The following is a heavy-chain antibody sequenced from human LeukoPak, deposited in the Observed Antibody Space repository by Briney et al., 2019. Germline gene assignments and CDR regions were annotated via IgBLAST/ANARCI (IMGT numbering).Heavy chain of an antibody. J-gene: IGHJ4*02. V-gene: IGHV3-30-3*01. CDR1: AFTFSSYA. D-gene: IGHD4-17*01. CDR2: TSYDGSNK. Sequence: GRSLRLSCAASAFTFSSYAMHWVRQAPGKGLEWVAVTSYDGSNKYYADSVKGRFTISRDNSKNTLYLQMNSLRAEDTAVYYCARDSPYGDYVPYFDYWGQGTLVTVSS. CDR3: ARDSPYGDYVPYFDY.